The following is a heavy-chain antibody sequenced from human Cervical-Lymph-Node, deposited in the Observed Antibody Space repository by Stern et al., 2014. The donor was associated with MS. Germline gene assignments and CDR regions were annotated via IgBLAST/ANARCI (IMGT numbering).Heavy chain of an antibody. CDR1: GGTFSNYT. CDR2: IIPIFGTA. V-gene: IGHV1-69*01. CDR3: ARELAPAGAFDI. D-gene: IGHD3-3*02. J-gene: IGHJ3*02. Sequence: QLGQSGAEVKKPGSSVKVSCKASGGTFSNYTISWVRQAPGQGLEWMGGIIPIFGTADSAQKFQGRVTITADESTSTAYMERSSLRSEDTAVYYCARELAPAGAFDIWGQGTMVTVSS.